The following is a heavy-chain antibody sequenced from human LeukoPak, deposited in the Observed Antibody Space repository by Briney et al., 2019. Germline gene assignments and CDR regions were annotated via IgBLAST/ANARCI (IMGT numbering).Heavy chain of an antibody. D-gene: IGHD3-9*01. V-gene: IGHV1-18*01. CDR3: ATAIYDILTGYYW. J-gene: IGHJ4*02. CDR1: GYTFTSYG. CDR2: NSAYNGNT. Sequence: ASVKVSCKASGYTFTSYGISWVRQAPGQGLEWMGWNSAYNGNTNYAQKLQGRVTMTTDTSTSTAYMELRSLRSDDTAVYYCATAIYDILTGYYWWGQGTLVTVSS.